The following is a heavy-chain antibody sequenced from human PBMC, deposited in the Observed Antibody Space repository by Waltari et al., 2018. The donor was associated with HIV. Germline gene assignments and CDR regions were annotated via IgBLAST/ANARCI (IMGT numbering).Heavy chain of an antibody. CDR3: ASTDTSILKGPWYGMDV. Sequence: QLQLQESGPGLVKSSETLSLTCSVSGGSLSTYVHYWGWIRQSPGKGLEWLGAIDYGGTTFYNPSLSSRVTVSVDTSKNQFSLKLSSVTPADTGVYYCASTDTSILKGPWYGMDVWGQGTTVTVSS. CDR1: GGSLSTYVHY. V-gene: IGHV4-39*01. J-gene: IGHJ6*02. D-gene: IGHD2-2*01. CDR2: IDYGGTT.